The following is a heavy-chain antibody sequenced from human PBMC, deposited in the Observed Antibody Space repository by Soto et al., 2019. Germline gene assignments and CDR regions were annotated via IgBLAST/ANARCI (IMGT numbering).Heavy chain of an antibody. CDR1: GFTFSSYA. Sequence: PGGSLRLSCAASGFTFSSYAMHWVRQAPGKGLEWVAVISYDGSNKYYADSVKGRFTISRDNSKNTLYLQMNSLRAEDTAVYYCARGRSNLPPTYCMDVWGQGTTVTVSS. CDR3: ARGRSNLPPTYCMDV. J-gene: IGHJ6*02. V-gene: IGHV3-30-3*01. D-gene: IGHD4-4*01. CDR2: ISYDGSNK.